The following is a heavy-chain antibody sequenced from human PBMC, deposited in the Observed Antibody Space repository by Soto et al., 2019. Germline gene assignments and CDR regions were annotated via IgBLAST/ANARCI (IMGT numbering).Heavy chain of an antibody. CDR2: IYPGDSDT. J-gene: IGHJ6*02. CDR1: VYSFTSYL. Sequence: PXESLKISRKGSVYSFTSYLIVWVRQMPGKGLEGMGIIYPGDSDTRYSPSFQGQVTISADKSISTAYLQWSSLKASDTAMYYCARLPSLYCSSTSCYTPAGMDFWGQGTTVTVSS. D-gene: IGHD2-2*02. CDR3: ARLPSLYCSSTSCYTPAGMDF. V-gene: IGHV5-51*01.